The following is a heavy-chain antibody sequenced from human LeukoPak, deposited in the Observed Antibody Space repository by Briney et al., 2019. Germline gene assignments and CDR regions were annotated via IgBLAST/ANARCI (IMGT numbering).Heavy chain of an antibody. Sequence: ASVKVSCKASGDSFSSYAITWVRQAPGQGLEWLGRVIPIFGTANYPQKFQGRVTITADIFSSTVYIEMTNLTSDDTAVYFCAKQGAVRQDYYMDVWGNGTTVSVS. V-gene: IGHV1-69*06. CDR3: AKQGAVRQDYYMDV. D-gene: IGHD3-16*01. CDR2: VIPIFGTA. CDR1: GDSFSSYA. J-gene: IGHJ6*03.